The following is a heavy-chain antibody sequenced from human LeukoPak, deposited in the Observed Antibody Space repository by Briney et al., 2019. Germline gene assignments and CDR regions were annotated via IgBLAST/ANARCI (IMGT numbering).Heavy chain of an antibody. V-gene: IGHV4-59*01. J-gene: IGHJ6*02. D-gene: IGHD6-6*01. CDR2: IYYSGST. Sequence: SVTLSLTCTVSAGSINNYYWSWIRQPPGKGLEWIGYIYYSGSTNYNPSLRSRVTISVDTSKKQVSLNLSSVTAADTAVYYCARVAARYVGMDVWGQGTTVTVSS. CDR1: AGSINNYY. CDR3: ARVAARYVGMDV.